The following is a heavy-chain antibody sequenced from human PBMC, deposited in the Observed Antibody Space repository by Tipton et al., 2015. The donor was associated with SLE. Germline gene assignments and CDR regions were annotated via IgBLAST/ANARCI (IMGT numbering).Heavy chain of an antibody. J-gene: IGHJ4*02. D-gene: IGHD3-16*01. CDR2: NNNGRST. Sequence: SLRLSCAASGFTVSGNYMGWVRQAPGKGLEWVSAMNNNGRSTYYAASVKGRFTISRDNSDNTLFLQMNSRSAEDTGIYYCATRGPGKFALDSWGQGTLVTVSS. CDR3: ATRGPGKFALDS. CDR1: GFTVSGNY. V-gene: IGHV3-53*01.